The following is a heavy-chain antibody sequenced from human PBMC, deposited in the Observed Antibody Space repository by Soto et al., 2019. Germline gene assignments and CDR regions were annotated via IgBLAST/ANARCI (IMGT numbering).Heavy chain of an antibody. D-gene: IGHD1-26*01. CDR2: TYYSTKWFN. CDR3: AKDRGTYIEYCDI. CDR1: WATLSNDRVA. J-gene: IGHJ4*02. Sequence: VQLHQSVPGMVRPSQTLSLICAISWATLSNDRVAGHWIRQSPSRGLEWLGRTYYSTKWFNDYGGSVRNRITITPDTSKNQFSLQLDSVTADDTAVYYCAKDRGTYIEYCDIWGQGTLVTVSS. V-gene: IGHV6-1*01.